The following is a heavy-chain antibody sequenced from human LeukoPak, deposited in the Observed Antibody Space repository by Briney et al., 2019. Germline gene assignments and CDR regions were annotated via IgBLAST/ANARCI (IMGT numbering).Heavy chain of an antibody. CDR3: ARGLRYFDWLPFDY. J-gene: IGHJ4*02. CDR2: ISAKNGNT. V-gene: IGHV1-18*01. Sequence: ASVKVSCKASGYTFTSYGISWVRQAPGRGLEWMGWISAKNGNTNYAQKLQGRVTMTTDTSTITAYMELRSLRSDDTAVYYCARGLRYFDWLPFDYWGQGTLVTVSS. CDR1: GYTFTSYG. D-gene: IGHD3-9*01.